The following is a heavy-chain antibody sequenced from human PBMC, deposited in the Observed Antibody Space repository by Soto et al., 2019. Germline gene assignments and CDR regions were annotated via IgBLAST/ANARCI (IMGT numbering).Heavy chain of an antibody. V-gene: IGHV5-51*01. CDR1: GYSFTSYW. D-gene: IGHD6-19*01. CDR3: ARQPAHGWFDY. Sequence: GEALKISCKGSGYSFTSYWIGWVRQMPGKGLEWMGIIFPGDSGTRYSPSFQGQVTISADKSINTAYLQWSSLKASDTAIYHCARQPAHGWFDYWGQGALVTVSS. CDR2: IFPGDSGT. J-gene: IGHJ4*02.